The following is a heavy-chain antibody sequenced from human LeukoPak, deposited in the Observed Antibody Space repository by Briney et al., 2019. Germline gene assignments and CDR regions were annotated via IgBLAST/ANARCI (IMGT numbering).Heavy chain of an antibody. CDR3: ATGRNGVVPAPILGVGPWYNYHYMDV. CDR2: IDHSGTT. Sequence: SETLSLTCVVYGGSFSGYYWSWIRQPPGKGLEWIGEIDHSGTTNHNPSLKSRVTMSVDTSKNQFSLMVSSVTAADTAVYYCATGRNGVVPAPILGVGPWYNYHYMDVWGKGTTVNVSS. D-gene: IGHD2-2*02. V-gene: IGHV4-34*01. J-gene: IGHJ6*03. CDR1: GGSFSGYY.